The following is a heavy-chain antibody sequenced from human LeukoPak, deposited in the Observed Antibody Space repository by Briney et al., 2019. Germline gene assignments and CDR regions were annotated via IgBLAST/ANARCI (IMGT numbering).Heavy chain of an antibody. CDR2: INHSGST. CDR1: GGSFSGYY. Sequence: PSETLSLTCAVYGGSFSGYYWNWIRQPPGKGLEWIGEINHSGSTNYNPSLKGRVTISVDTSKNQFSLKLTSVTAADTAVYYCAREGVIAAGPVADPWGQGTLVTVSS. J-gene: IGHJ5*02. D-gene: IGHD6-13*01. CDR3: AREGVIAAGPVADP. V-gene: IGHV4-34*01.